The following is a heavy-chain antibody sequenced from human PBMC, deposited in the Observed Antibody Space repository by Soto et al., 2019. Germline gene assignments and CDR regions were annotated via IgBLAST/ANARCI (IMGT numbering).Heavy chain of an antibody. CDR2: LSYDEGNK. J-gene: IGHJ3*02. Sequence: GGSLRLSCAASGFTFSDYAMHWVRQAPGKGLEWLTLLSYDEGNKYYADSVKGRFTVSRDNSKNTLYLQMNSLRAQDTAVYYCARDRYRNDAFDIWGQGTMVTVS. CDR1: GFTFSDYA. D-gene: IGHD1-1*01. V-gene: IGHV3-30-3*01. CDR3: ARDRYRNDAFDI.